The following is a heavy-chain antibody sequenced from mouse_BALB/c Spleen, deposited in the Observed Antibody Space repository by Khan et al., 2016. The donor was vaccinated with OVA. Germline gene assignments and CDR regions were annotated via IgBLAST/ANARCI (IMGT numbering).Heavy chain of an antibody. CDR3: ARRDYYCGSYYVLDY. D-gene: IGHD1-1*01. J-gene: IGHJ4*01. V-gene: IGHV9-1*02. CDR1: GYTFKNYG. Sequence: QIQLVQSGPELKKPGETVKISCKASGYTFKNYGMNWVKQAPGKGLKWMGWINTYSGEATYADDFKGRFAFSLETSASTAYLQINNLKNEDMATYFCARRDYYCGSYYVLDYWGQGTSVTVSS. CDR2: INTYSGEA.